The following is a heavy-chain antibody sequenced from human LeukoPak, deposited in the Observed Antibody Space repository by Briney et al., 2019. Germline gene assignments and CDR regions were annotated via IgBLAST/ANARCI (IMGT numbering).Heavy chain of an antibody. CDR1: GFTFSSCG. J-gene: IGHJ3*01. Sequence: GRSLRLSCAASGFTFSSCGMHWVRQAPGKGLEWVAVISYDGSNKFYADSVTGRFTISRDNSKNTLYLQMNSLRAEDTAVYYCAAKGYSYGNNAFDLWGQGTMVTVSS. CDR2: ISYDGSNK. D-gene: IGHD5-18*01. V-gene: IGHV3-30*03. CDR3: AAKGYSYGNNAFDL.